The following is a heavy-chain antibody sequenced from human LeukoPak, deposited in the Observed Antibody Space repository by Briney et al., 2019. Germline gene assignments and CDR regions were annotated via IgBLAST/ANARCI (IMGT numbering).Heavy chain of an antibody. CDR3: ASRRYGGNPDY. Sequence: GGSLRLSCAVSGFTVSSNYMSWVRQAPGKGLEWVSVIYSGGSIYYTDSVKGRFTISRDDSKNTLYLQMNSLRAEDTAVYYCASRRYGGNPDYWGQGTLVTVSS. CDR1: GFTVSSNY. V-gene: IGHV3-53*01. CDR2: IYSGGSI. J-gene: IGHJ4*02. D-gene: IGHD4-23*01.